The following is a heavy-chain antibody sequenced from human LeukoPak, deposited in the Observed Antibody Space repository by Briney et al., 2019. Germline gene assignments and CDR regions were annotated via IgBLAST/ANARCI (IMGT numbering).Heavy chain of an antibody. CDR2: IWYVGGNK. Sequence: GGSLRLSCTASGFTFRNYGRNWVRQAPGKGLEGVAGIWYVGGNKDYVDSVKGRFTISRDNSKNTLYLQMNSLRAEDTAVYCCARDFIIFEPWFGELPYYYYGMDVWGQGTTVTVSS. CDR3: ARDFIIFEPWFGELPYYYYGMDV. CDR1: GFTFRNYG. D-gene: IGHD3-10*01. V-gene: IGHV3-33*01. J-gene: IGHJ6*02.